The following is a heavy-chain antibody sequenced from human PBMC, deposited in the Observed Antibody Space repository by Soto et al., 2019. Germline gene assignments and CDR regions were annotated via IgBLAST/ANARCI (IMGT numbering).Heavy chain of an antibody. CDR2: ISGSGGST. CDR3: AKLAGDYYYYYGLDV. Sequence: GGSLRLSCEASGFTFSSYAMSWVRQAPGKGLEWVSAISGSGGSTFYADSVKGRFTVSRDSSNNTLFLQMSSLKAEDTAVYYCAKLAGDYYYYYGLDVWGQGTTVTVSS. J-gene: IGHJ6*02. V-gene: IGHV3-23*01. CDR1: GFTFSSYA.